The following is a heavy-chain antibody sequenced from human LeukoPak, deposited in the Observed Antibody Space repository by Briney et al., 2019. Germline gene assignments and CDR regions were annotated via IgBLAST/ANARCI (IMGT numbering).Heavy chain of an antibody. V-gene: IGHV4-39*01. CDR2: IYYSKNT. Sequence: PSETLSLTCTVSGGSISSRTNYWGWIRQPPGKGLEWIGSIYYSKNTYYNPSLKSRVTISADTSKNQFSLTLGSVSATDTAVYYCVSPRGFSYGYFDYWGQGTLVTVSS. J-gene: IGHJ4*02. D-gene: IGHD5-18*01. CDR3: VSPRGFSYGYFDY. CDR1: GGSISSRTNY.